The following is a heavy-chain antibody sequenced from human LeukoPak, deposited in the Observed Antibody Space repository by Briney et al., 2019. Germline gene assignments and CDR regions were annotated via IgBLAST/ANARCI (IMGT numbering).Heavy chain of an antibody. CDR3: ARGAPLMVRGVIISDY. CDR2: INPNSGGT. Sequence: GASVKVSCKASGYTFTGYYMHWVRQAPGQGLEWMGWINPNSGGTNYAQKFQGRVTMTRDTSISTAYMELSRLRSDDTAVYYCARGAPLMVRGVIISDYWGQGTLVTVSS. CDR1: GYTFTGYY. V-gene: IGHV1-2*02. D-gene: IGHD3-10*01. J-gene: IGHJ4*02.